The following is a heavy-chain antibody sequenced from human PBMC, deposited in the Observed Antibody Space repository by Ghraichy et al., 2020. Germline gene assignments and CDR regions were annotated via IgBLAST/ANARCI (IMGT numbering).Heavy chain of an antibody. CDR3: ARDRVAWLPTLD. V-gene: IGHV3-48*01. Sequence: GGSLRLSCAAFGFTFTSSCMNWVRQAPGKGLEWVSYIGSSSSTTYYADSVKGRFTISRDNAKNSVYLQMSSLRAEDTAVYYCARDRVAWLPTLDWGQGLLVTVSS. CDR1: GFTFTSSC. J-gene: IGHJ1*01. CDR2: IGSSSSTT. D-gene: IGHD6-19*01.